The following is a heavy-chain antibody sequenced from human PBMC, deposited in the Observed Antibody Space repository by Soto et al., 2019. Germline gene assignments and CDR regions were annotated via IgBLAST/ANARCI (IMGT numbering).Heavy chain of an antibody. V-gene: IGHV1-18*01. CDR3: ARHRNFFDY. Sequence: ASVKVSCKASGGTFSSYAISWVRQAPGQGLEWMGWISPYNGHTNYAQKLQGRVTMTTDTSTSTAYMELRSLRSGDTAVYYCARHRNFFDYWGQGTLVTVSS. J-gene: IGHJ4*02. CDR2: ISPYNGHT. CDR1: GGTFSSYA.